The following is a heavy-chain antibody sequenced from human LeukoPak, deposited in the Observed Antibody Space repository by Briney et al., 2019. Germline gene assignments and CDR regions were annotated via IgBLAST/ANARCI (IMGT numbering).Heavy chain of an antibody. CDR3: AKDIINPFDY. CDR2: LGRSGGTK. Sequence: GGSLRLSCVASGFNFDIFAMSWVRQFPGGGLEWVASLGRSGGTKNYADSVKGRFTISRDNSKNTLYLQMNSLRAEDTAVYYCAKDIINPFDYWGQGTLVTVSS. D-gene: IGHD1-14*01. V-gene: IGHV3-23*01. CDR1: GFNFDIFA. J-gene: IGHJ4*02.